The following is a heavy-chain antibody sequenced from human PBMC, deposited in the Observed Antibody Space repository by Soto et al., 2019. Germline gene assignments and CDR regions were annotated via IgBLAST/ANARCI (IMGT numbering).Heavy chain of an antibody. CDR2: ISGSGGST. J-gene: IGHJ6*02. CDR3: AKGPWSSYGHYGMDV. V-gene: IGHV3-23*01. Sequence: EVQLLESGGGLVQPGGSPRLSCAASGFTFSSYAMSWVRQAPGKGLEWVSAISGSGGSTYYADSVKGRFTISRDNSKNTLYLQMNSLRAEDTAVYYCAKGPWSSYGHYGMDVWGQGTTVTVSS. CDR1: GFTFSSYA. D-gene: IGHD5-18*01.